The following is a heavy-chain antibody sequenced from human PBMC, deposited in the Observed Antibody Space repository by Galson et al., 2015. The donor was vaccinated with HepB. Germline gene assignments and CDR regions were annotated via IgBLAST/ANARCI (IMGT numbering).Heavy chain of an antibody. J-gene: IGHJ6*03. D-gene: IGHD2-2*01. CDR2: ITGTGSTI. CDR1: GFSFSSFH. CDR3: ARIRSVVVPTTIKGDYYYYMDV. Sequence: SLRLSCAAFGFSFSSFHMSWVRQAPGKGLEWLSYITGTGSTIYYADSMEGRFTISRDNARNSLYLQMNSLRADDTAVYYCARIRSVVVPTTIKGDYYYYMDVWGKGTTVTVSS. V-gene: IGHV3-11*01.